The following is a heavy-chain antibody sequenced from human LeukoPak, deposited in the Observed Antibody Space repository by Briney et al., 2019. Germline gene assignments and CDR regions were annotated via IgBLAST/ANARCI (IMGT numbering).Heavy chain of an antibody. CDR3: ARRQGTTLNFDY. D-gene: IGHD1-1*01. CDR1: GYTFSSYG. V-gene: IGHV1-18*01. Sequence: ASAKVSCKASGYTFSSYGFSWVRQAPGQGLEWTGWINAYNGNTNYAQNLQGRVTMTTDTSTSTAYMELRSLRSDDTAVYYCARRQGTTLNFDYWGQGTVVTVSS. CDR2: INAYNGNT. J-gene: IGHJ4*02.